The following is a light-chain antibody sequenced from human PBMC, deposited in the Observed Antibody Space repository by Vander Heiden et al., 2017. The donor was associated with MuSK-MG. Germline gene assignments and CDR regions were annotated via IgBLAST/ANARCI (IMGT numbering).Light chain of an antibody. CDR1: QDISTW. Sequence: DIQMTQSPSSVSASVGDRVTITCRASQDISTWLAWYQQKPGNPPKLLIFSASSLQTGVPSRFSDSGSGTDFALTISGLQPEDFATYYCQQADNFPITFGQGTPMEIK. CDR2: SAS. V-gene: IGKV1-12*01. J-gene: IGKJ5*01. CDR3: QQADNFPIT.